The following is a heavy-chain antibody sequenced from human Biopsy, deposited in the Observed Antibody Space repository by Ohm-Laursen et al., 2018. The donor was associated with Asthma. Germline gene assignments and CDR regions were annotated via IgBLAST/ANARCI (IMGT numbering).Heavy chain of an antibody. Sequence: TLSLTCTVSGGSISSSSYYWGWIRRPPGKGLEFIGTIYYSGSTYYNPSLKSRVTLSVDASKNQFSLKLTSGTAADTAVYYCVSPPGYWGQGTRVTVSS. CDR1: GGSISSSSYY. CDR3: VSPPGY. CDR2: IYYSGST. V-gene: IGHV4-39*01. J-gene: IGHJ4*02.